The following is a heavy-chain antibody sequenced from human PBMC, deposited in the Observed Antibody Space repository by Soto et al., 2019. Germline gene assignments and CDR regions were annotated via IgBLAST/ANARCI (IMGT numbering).Heavy chain of an antibody. Sequence: QITLKESGPTLVKPTQTLTLTCTFSGFSLSTSGVGVGWIRQPPGKALEWLALIYWDDDKRYSPSLKSRLTITKDTSKTQVVLTMTNMDPVDTATYYCAHSKTTYYDILTGPSQNWFDPWGQGTLVTVSS. D-gene: IGHD3-9*01. V-gene: IGHV2-5*02. J-gene: IGHJ5*02. CDR1: GFSLSTSGVG. CDR3: AHSKTTYYDILTGPSQNWFDP. CDR2: IYWDDDK.